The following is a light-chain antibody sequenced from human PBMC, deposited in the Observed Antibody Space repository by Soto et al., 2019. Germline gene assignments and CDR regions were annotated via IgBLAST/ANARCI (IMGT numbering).Light chain of an antibody. CDR1: QGLVYSDGYTY. CDR3: MQGTQGWT. V-gene: IGKV2-30*01. CDR2: QVS. Sequence: DVVLTQSPLSLSVTLGQPASISCRSSQGLVYSDGYTYLNWFQQRPGQSPRRLIYQVSNRESGVPDICSASGSGNDFTLRISRVEAEDVATYYCMQGTQGWTFGQGTRVEIK. J-gene: IGKJ1*01.